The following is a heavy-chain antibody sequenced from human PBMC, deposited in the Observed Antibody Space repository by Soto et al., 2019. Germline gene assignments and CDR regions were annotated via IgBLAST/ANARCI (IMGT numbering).Heavy chain of an antibody. CDR3: ARKNNLGHWDAWF. Sequence: SETLSLTCTVSGDSVNSGSYYWSWMRQPPGKGLEWIGYIYKGGSTKYNPSLKNRVTISVDTSQNQFSLKLSSVTAADTAVYYCARKNNLGHWDAWFWGQGTLVTVSS. CDR1: GDSVNSGSYY. J-gene: IGHJ4*02. V-gene: IGHV4-61*01. CDR2: IYKGGST. D-gene: IGHD1-1*01.